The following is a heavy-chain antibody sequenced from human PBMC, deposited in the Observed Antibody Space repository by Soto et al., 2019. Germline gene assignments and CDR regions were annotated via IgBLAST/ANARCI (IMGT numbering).Heavy chain of an antibody. Sequence: GESLKISCKGSGYSFTSYWIGWVRQMPGKGLEWMGIIYPGDSDTRYSPSFQGQVTISADKSISTAYLQWSSLKASDTAMYYGARHRGITGTNDAFDIWGQGTMVTVSS. CDR1: GYSFTSYW. J-gene: IGHJ3*02. D-gene: IGHD1-7*01. V-gene: IGHV5-51*01. CDR2: IYPGDSDT. CDR3: ARHRGITGTNDAFDI.